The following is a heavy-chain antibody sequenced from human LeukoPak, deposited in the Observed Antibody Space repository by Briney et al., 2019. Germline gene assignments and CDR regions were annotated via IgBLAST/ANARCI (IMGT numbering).Heavy chain of an antibody. CDR2: ISGSGGST. Sequence: GGSLRLSCAASGFTFSSYGMSWVRQAPGKGLEWVSAISGSGGSTYYADSVKGRFTISRDNSKNTLYLQMNSLRAEDTAIYYCVKYCSGSYCYAYWGQGTLVTVSS. D-gene: IGHD2-15*01. J-gene: IGHJ4*02. CDR1: GFTFSSYG. CDR3: VKYCSGSYCYAY. V-gene: IGHV3-23*01.